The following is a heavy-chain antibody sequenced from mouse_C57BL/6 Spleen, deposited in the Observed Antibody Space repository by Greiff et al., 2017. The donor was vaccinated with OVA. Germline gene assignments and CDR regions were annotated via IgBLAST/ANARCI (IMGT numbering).Heavy chain of an antibody. CDR3: ARRDHYGSSAWFAY. Sequence: QVQLQQPGAELVRPGSSVKLSCKASGYTFTSYWMDWVKQRPGQGLEWIGNIYPSDSETHYNQKFKDKATLTVDKSSSTAYMQLSSLTSEDSAVYYCARRDHYGSSAWFAYWGQGTLVTVSA. V-gene: IGHV1-61*01. J-gene: IGHJ3*01. CDR1: GYTFTSYW. D-gene: IGHD1-1*01. CDR2: IYPSDSET.